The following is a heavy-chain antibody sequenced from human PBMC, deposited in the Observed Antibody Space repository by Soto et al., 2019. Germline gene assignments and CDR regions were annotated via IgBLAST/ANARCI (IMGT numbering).Heavy chain of an antibody. CDR1: GFSLNTYGVG. Sequence: QITLKESGPTLVNPTQTLTLTCTVSGFSLNTYGVGVGWIRQPPGKALEWLALIYWDDDKRYSPSLESRLTITKDTYKDQVVLTMTNMDPADTVRYYCARALGSWGAYYFDYWGQRTLVTVSS. V-gene: IGHV2-5*02. CDR2: IYWDDDK. J-gene: IGHJ4*02. D-gene: IGHD3-16*01. CDR3: ARALGSWGAYYFDY.